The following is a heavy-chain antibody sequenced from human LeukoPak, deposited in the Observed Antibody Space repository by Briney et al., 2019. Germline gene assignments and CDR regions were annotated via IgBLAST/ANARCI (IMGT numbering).Heavy chain of an antibody. J-gene: IGHJ4*02. CDR3: ARNYYGSGSYPGDY. Sequence: EASVKVSCKASGYTFTSYGISWVRQAPGQGLEWMGWISAYNGNTNYAQKLQGRVTMTTDTSTSTAYMELRSLRSDDTAVYYCARNYYGSGSYPGDYWGQGTLVTVSS. D-gene: IGHD3-10*01. V-gene: IGHV1-18*01. CDR2: ISAYNGNT. CDR1: GYTFTSYG.